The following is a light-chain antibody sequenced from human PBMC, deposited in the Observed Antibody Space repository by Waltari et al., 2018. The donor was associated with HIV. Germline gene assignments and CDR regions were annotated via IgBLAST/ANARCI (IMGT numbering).Light chain of an antibody. CDR3: SSYLVYGTFV. CDR1: RSAIGASNP. Sequence: QSDLTQPAPVLASPGLSVTLSRTGTRSAIGASNPVSWLQPHPVKAPKLIIYHVNNRPSGISSRFSGSKSGNTASLTISGLQTEDEADFYCSSYLVYGTFVFGAGTKLTVL. J-gene: IGLJ3*02. V-gene: IGLV2-14*03. CDR2: HVN.